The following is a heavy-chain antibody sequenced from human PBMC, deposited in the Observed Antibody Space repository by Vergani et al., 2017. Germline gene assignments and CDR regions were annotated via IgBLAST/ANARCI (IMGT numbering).Heavy chain of an antibody. J-gene: IGHJ6*03. V-gene: IGHV4-30-4*01. D-gene: IGHD6-13*01. Sequence: QVQLQESGPGLVKPSQTLSLTCTVSGGSISSGDYYWGWIRQPPGKGLEWIGYIYYSGSTYYNPSPKSRVTITVEASKNQFSLKLSSVTAADTAVYYCSGGGQQLVADYYYYMDVWGKGTTVTVSS. CDR1: GGSISSGDYY. CDR3: SGGGQQLVADYYYYMDV. CDR2: IYYSGST.